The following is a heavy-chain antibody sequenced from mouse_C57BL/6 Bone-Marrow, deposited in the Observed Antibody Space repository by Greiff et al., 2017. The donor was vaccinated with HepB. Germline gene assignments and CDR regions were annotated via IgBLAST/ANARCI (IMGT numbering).Heavy chain of an antibody. J-gene: IGHJ1*03. CDR1: GFTFSSYA. V-gene: IGHV5-4*01. CDR3: ARGDYYYGSSFYWYFDV. D-gene: IGHD1-1*01. Sequence: EVHLVESGGGLVKPGGSLKLSCAASGFTFSSYAMSWVRQTPEKRLEWVATISDGGSYTYYPDNVKGRFTISRDNAKNNLYLQMSHLKSEDTAMYYCARGDYYYGSSFYWYFDVWGTGTTVTVSS. CDR2: ISDGGSYT.